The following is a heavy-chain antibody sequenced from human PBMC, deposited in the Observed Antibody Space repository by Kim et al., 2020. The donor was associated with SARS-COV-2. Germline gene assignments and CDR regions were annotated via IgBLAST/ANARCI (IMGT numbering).Heavy chain of an antibody. CDR1: GFTFGTYA. CDR2: ISGSGGNT. V-gene: IGHV3-23*01. J-gene: IGHJ3*01. CDR3: AKDLPPRGDGTTGPTD. D-gene: IGHD1-1*01. Sequence: GGSLRLSCAASGFTFGTYAMSWVRQAPGKGLEWVSVISGSGGNTYYADSVKGRFTISRDNSKNTLYLQMNSLRAEDTAVYYCAKDLPPRGDGTTGPTDWGQGTMVTVSS.